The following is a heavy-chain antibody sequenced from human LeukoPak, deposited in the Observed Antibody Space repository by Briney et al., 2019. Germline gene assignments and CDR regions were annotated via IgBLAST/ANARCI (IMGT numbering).Heavy chain of an antibody. J-gene: IGHJ4*02. CDR3: ATERQKYFDY. CDR1: GFTFDDYT. D-gene: IGHD1-1*01. Sequence: GGSLRLSCAASGFTFDDYTMHWVRQAPGGGLEWVSLITYDGGSAFYADSVRGRFTISRDNSRNSLFLQMNGLRTEDTTLYYCATERQKYFDYWGQGTLVTVSS. CDR2: ITYDGGSA. V-gene: IGHV3-43*01.